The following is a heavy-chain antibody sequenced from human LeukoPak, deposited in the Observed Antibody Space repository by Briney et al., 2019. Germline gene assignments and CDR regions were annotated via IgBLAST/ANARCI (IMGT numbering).Heavy chain of an antibody. CDR3: AREGGYATGDYYYYYGMDV. CDR2: INPNSGGT. D-gene: IGHD5-12*01. J-gene: IGHJ6*02. CDR1: GYTFTGYY. Sequence: ASVKVSCKASGYTFTGYYMHWVRQAPGQGLEWMGWINPNSGGTNYAQKFQGWVTMTRDTSISTAYMELSRVRSDDTAVYYCAREGGYATGDYYYYYGMDVWGQGTTVTVSS. V-gene: IGHV1-2*04.